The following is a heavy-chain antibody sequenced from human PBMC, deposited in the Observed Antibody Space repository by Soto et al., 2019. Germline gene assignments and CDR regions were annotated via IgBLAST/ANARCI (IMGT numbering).Heavy chain of an antibody. D-gene: IGHD5-12*01. CDR1: GGTFSSYT. Sequence: SVKVSCKASGGTFSSYTISWVRQAPGQGLEWMGRIIPILGIANYAQKFQGRVTITADKSTSTAYMELSSLRSEDTAVYYCARANIVAPLSFDYSGQGTLVTVSS. CDR3: ARANIVAPLSFDY. V-gene: IGHV1-69*02. CDR2: IIPILGIA. J-gene: IGHJ4*02.